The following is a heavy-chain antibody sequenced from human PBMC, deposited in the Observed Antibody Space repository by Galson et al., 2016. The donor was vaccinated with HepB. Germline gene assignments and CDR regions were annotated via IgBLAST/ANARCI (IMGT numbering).Heavy chain of an antibody. CDR3: ARAPIEVDGMRHYYYSMDV. CDR1: GFTFNRYT. D-gene: IGHD6-13*01. J-gene: IGHJ6*02. CDR2: ISSSSSYI. Sequence: SLRLSCAASGFTFNRYTMNWVRQAPGKGLEWVAYISSSSSYIYYADSVKGRFTISRDNAKKSLYLQMNSLRAEDTAVYYCARAPIEVDGMRHYYYSMDVWGQGTTVTVSS. V-gene: IGHV3-21*01.